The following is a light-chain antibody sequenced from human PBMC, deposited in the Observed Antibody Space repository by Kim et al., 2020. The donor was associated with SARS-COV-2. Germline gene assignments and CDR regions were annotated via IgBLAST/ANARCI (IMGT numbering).Light chain of an antibody. Sequence: GTSVNISCTGTSSDVGGYNYVSWYQQHPGKAPKLMIYDVSKRPSGVPDRFSGSKSGNTASLTISGLQAEDEADYYCCSYAGSYTWVFGGGTQLTVL. CDR1: SSDVGGYNY. CDR3: CSYAGSYTWV. V-gene: IGLV2-11*01. CDR2: DVS. J-gene: IGLJ3*02.